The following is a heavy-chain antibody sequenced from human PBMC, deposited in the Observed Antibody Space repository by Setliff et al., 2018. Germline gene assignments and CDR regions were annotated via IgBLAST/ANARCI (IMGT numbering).Heavy chain of an antibody. J-gene: IGHJ3*02. V-gene: IGHV1-18*01. Sequence: GASVKVSCKASGYTFTSYGISWVRQAPGQGLEWMGWISAYNGNTNYAQKLQGRVTMTTDTSTSTAYMELRSLRSDDTAVYYCARDGMRYGLGAGPFDIWGQGTMGTVSS. CDR2: ISAYNGNT. CDR3: ARDGMRYGLGAGPFDI. CDR1: GYTFTSYG. D-gene: IGHD3-10*01.